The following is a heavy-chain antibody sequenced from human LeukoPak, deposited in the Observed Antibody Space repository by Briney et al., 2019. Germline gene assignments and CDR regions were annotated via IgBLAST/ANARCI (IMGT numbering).Heavy chain of an antibody. CDR1: GGSISSGGYY. CDR3: ARDGGSGSYYKADY. Sequence: SETLSLTCTVSGGSISSGGYYWSWIRQHPGKGLEWIGYIYYSGSTYYDPSLKSRVTISVDTSKNQFSLKLSSVTAADTAVYYCARDGGSGSYYKADYWGQGTLVTVSS. CDR2: IYYSGST. D-gene: IGHD3-10*01. J-gene: IGHJ4*02. V-gene: IGHV4-31*03.